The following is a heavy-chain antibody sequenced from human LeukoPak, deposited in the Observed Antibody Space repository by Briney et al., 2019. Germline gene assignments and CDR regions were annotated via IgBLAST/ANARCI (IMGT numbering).Heavy chain of an antibody. CDR3: ASWLHYYDSSGYYHDY. CDR2: IYYSGST. D-gene: IGHD3-22*01. V-gene: IGHV4-59*12. Sequence: PSETLSLTCTVSGGSISSYYWSWVRQPPGKGLEWIGSIYYSGSTHYNPSLKSRVTISVDTSKNQFSLKLSSVTAADTAVYYCASWLHYYDSSGYYHDYWGQGTLVTVSS. CDR1: GGSISSYY. J-gene: IGHJ4*02.